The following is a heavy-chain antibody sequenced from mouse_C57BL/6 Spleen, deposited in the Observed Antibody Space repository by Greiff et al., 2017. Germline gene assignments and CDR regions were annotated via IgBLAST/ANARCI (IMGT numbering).Heavy chain of an antibody. Sequence: QVQLQQSGAELVKPGASVKLSCKASGYTFTSYWMHWVKQRPGQGLEWIGMIHPNSGSTNYNEKFKSKATLTVDKSSSTAYMQLSSLTSEDSAVYYCARGDYDSLFAYWGQGTLVTVSA. CDR2: IHPNSGST. CDR3: ARGDYDSLFAY. V-gene: IGHV1-64*01. D-gene: IGHD2-4*01. J-gene: IGHJ3*01. CDR1: GYTFTSYW.